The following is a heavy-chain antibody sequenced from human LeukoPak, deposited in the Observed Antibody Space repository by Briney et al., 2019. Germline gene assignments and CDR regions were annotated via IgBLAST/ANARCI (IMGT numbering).Heavy chain of an antibody. CDR3: ARGSGGYPYYFDY. J-gene: IGHJ4*02. CDR2: IYYSGST. Sequence: SETLSLTCTVSGGSISSYYWSWIRQPPGKGLEWIGYIYYSGSTNYNPSLKSRVTISVDTSKNQFSLKLSSVTAADTAVYYCARGSGGYPYYFDYWGQGTPVTVSS. CDR1: GGSISSYY. D-gene: IGHD3-16*01. V-gene: IGHV4-59*01.